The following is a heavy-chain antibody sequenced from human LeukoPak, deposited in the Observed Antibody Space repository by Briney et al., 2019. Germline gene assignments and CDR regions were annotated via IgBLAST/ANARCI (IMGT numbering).Heavy chain of an antibody. J-gene: IGHJ5*02. V-gene: IGHV4-30-4*01. D-gene: IGHD6-13*01. CDR2: IYYSGST. CDR3: ARDRIAAALFDP. Sequence: PSETLSLTCTVSGGSISSGDYYWSWIRQPPGKGLEWIGYIYYSGSTYYNPSLKSRVTISVDTSKNQFSLKLSSVTAADTAVYYCARDRIAAALFDPWGQGTLVTVSS. CDR1: GGSISSGDYY.